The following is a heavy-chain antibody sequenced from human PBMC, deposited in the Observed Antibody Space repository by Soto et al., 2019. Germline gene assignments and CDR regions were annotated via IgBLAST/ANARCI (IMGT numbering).Heavy chain of an antibody. Sequence: EVQLLESGGGLVQPGGSLRLSCAASGFTFSSYAMSWVRQAPGKGLEWVSAIICSVGSTYYADSVKGRLTISRDNSKNTLYLQMNSLRAEDTAVYYCAKVTRITMVRGVYFDYWGKGTLVTVSS. CDR1: GFTFSSYA. CDR3: AKVTRITMVRGVYFDY. CDR2: IICSVGST. V-gene: IGHV3-23*01. J-gene: IGHJ4*02. D-gene: IGHD3-10*01.